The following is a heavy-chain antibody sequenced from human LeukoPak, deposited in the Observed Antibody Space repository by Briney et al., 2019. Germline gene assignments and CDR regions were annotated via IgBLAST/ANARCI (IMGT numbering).Heavy chain of an antibody. V-gene: IGHV1-2*02. D-gene: IGHD3-10*01. Sequence: ASVKVSYKASGYTFTGYYMHWVRQAPGQGLEWMGWINPNSGGTNYAQKFQGRVTMTRDTSISTAYMELSRLRSDDTAVYYCARGYYGSGSYYQFDYWGQGTLVTVSS. CDR2: INPNSGGT. CDR1: GYTFTGYY. J-gene: IGHJ4*02. CDR3: ARGYYGSGSYYQFDY.